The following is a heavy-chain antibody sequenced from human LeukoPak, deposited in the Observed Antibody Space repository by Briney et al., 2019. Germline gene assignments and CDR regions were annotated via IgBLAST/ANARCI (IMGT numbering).Heavy chain of an antibody. D-gene: IGHD2-15*01. CDR3: AKDFSSRHYYYYMDV. CDR1: GFTFSSYA. CDR2: ISYDGSNK. Sequence: PGGSLRLSCAASGFTFSSYAMHWVRQAPGKGLEWVAVISYDGSNKDYADSVKDRSTISRDNSKNTLYLQMNSLRAEDTAVYYCAKDFSSRHYYYYMDVWGKGTTVTVSS. J-gene: IGHJ6*03. V-gene: IGHV3-30-3*01.